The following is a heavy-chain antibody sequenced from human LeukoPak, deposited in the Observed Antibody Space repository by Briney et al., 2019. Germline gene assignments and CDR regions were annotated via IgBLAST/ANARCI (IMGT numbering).Heavy chain of an antibody. V-gene: IGHV3-74*01. J-gene: IGHJ4*02. D-gene: IGHD7-27*01. CDR1: GFTFSSYW. CDR2: INSDGSST. CDR3: AGGVTGYYFDY. Sequence: PGGSLRLSCAASGFTFSSYWMHWVRQAPGKGLVWVSRINSDGSSTSYADSVKGRFTISRDNSKNTLYLQMNSLRAEDTAVYYCAGGVTGYYFDYWGQGTLVTVSS.